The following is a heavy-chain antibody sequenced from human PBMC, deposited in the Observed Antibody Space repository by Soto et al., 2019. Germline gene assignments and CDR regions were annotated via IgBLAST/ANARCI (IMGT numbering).Heavy chain of an antibody. CDR2: ISYDGSNK. CDR1: GFTFSSYA. J-gene: IGHJ4*02. Sequence: QVQLVESGGGVVQPGRSLRLSCAASGFTFSSYAMHWVRQAPGKGLEWVAVISYDGSNKYHADSVKGRFTISRDNSKNTLYLQMNSLRAEDTAVYYCATGVLYSYLDYWGQGTLVTVSS. D-gene: IGHD2-8*01. V-gene: IGHV3-30-3*01. CDR3: ATGVLYSYLDY.